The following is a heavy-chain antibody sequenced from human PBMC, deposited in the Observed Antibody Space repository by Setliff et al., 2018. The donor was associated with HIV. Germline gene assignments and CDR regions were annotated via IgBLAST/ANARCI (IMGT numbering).Heavy chain of an antibody. Sequence: SETLSLTCAVSGYSISSGYYWGWIRQPPGKGLEWIGSMYHSGSTYYNPSLKSRVTISLDTSKNQFSLKLSSVTVADTAVYYCASEDCGGGSCRPDNWGQGTLVTVSS. CDR1: GYSISSGYY. D-gene: IGHD2-15*01. CDR2: MYHSGST. CDR3: ASEDCGGGSCRPDN. V-gene: IGHV4-38-2*01. J-gene: IGHJ4*02.